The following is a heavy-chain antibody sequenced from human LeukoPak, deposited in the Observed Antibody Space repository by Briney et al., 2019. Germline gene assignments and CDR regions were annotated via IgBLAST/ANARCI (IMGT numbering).Heavy chain of an antibody. D-gene: IGHD2-2*01. V-gene: IGHV3-48*01. CDR1: GFTFSSYS. Sequence: GGSLRRSCAASGFTFSSYSMNWVRQAPGKGLEWVSYISSSSSTIHYADSVKGRFTISRDNAKNSLYLQMNSLRVEDTAVYYCARDPDQGRGFDYWGQGTLVTASS. CDR2: ISSSSSTI. J-gene: IGHJ4*02. CDR3: ARDPDQGRGFDY.